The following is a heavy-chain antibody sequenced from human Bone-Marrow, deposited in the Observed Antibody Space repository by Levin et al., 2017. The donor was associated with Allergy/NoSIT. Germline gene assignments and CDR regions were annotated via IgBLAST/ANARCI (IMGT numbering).Heavy chain of an antibody. CDR1: GGSITTSW. V-gene: IGHV4-4*02. CDR3: ARPYHYYIDV. J-gene: IGHJ6*03. Sequence: SETLSLTCAVSGGSITTSWWGCVRQPPGKGLEWIGEIHHSGNTYYNPSLKSLVTMSIDMSKNQFSLNLSSVTAADTALYYCARPYHYYIDVWGKGTTVTVSS. CDR2: IHHSGNT.